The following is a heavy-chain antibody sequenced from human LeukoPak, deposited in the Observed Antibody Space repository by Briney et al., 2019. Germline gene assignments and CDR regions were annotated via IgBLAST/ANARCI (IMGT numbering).Heavy chain of an antibody. J-gene: IGHJ4*02. V-gene: IGHV3-30-3*01. CDR3: ARDGSGSYYNPYFDY. D-gene: IGHD3-10*01. CDR2: ISYDGSNK. Sequence: GRSLRLSCAASGFSFSSYAMHWVCQAPGKGLEWVAVISYDGSNKYYADSVKGRFTISRDNSKNTLYLQMNSLRAEDTAVFYCARDGSGSYYNPYFDYWGQGTLVTVSS. CDR1: GFSFSSYA.